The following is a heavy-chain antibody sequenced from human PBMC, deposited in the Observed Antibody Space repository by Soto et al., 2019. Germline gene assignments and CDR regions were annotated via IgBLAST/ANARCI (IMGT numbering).Heavy chain of an antibody. D-gene: IGHD6-13*01. CDR2: IYPNGGTT. J-gene: IGHJ4*02. CDR1: GYAFTNNY. V-gene: IGHV1-46*03. CDR3: VRDNSGFDY. Sequence: ASVKGSCKTSGYAFTNNYMHWVRQAPGQGLEWMGMIYPNGGTTDYAQKFQGRVTMTSDTSTTTVYMELSSLTADDRAVYYCVRDNSGFDYWGQGTVVTVSS.